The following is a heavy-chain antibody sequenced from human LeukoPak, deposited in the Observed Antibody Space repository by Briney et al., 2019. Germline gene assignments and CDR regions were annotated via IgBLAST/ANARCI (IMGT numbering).Heavy chain of an antibody. CDR2: IYPGDCDT. J-gene: IGHJ4*02. D-gene: IGHD3-22*01. Sequence: GESLKISCKASGYSFTSYCIGWVRQMPGKGLEGMGIIYPGDCDTIYNASFQNQVTISSHKSIRTAYLQWSSRTASDTATYYCARLRYYDSSGYYPYFDYWGQGTLVTVSS. CDR1: GYSFTSYC. V-gene: IGHV5-51*01. CDR3: ARLRYYDSSGYYPYFDY.